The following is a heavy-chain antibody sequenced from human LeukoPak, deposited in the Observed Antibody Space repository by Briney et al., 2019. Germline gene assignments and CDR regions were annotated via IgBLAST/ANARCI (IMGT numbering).Heavy chain of an antibody. CDR3: ARDPDGYNYVDY. Sequence: GRSLRLSCAASGFTFSSYGMHWVRQAPGKGLEWVAVISYDGSNKYYADSVKGRFTISRDNSKNTLYLQMNSLRAEDTAVYYCARDPDGYNYVDYWGQGTLVTVSS. J-gene: IGHJ4*02. V-gene: IGHV3-30*03. D-gene: IGHD5-24*01. CDR1: GFTFSSYG. CDR2: ISYDGSNK.